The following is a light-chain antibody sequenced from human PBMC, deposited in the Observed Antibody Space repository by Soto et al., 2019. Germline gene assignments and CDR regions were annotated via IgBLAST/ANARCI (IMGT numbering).Light chain of an antibody. J-gene: IGLJ1*01. CDR2: STN. V-gene: IGLV1-47*02. CDR1: SSNIGSNY. CDR3: AAWDDSLSGYV. Sequence: QSVLTQPPSASGTPGQRVTISCSGSSSNIGSNYVYWYQQLPGTAPKLLIYSTNQRPSGVPDRFSGSKSGTSASLAISGLRSEDEADYYWAAWDDSLSGYVFGTGTKLTVL.